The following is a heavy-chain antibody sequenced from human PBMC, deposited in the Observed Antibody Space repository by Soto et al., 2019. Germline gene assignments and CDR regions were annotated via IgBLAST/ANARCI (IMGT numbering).Heavy chain of an antibody. CDR1: GYAFTSYG. J-gene: IGHJ4*02. CDR2: IAPHSGRT. CDR3: ARAATGSYHSAY. D-gene: IGHD3-10*01. V-gene: IGHV1-18*04. Sequence: QVQLVQSGPEVKNPGASVRVSCVASGYAFTSYGVNSVRQAPGQGLEWMGWIAPHSGRTTYLPKFQGRVTMTADVSTNTAYIELRSLTSADTGTYFCARAATGSYHSAYWGQGTVVTVSS.